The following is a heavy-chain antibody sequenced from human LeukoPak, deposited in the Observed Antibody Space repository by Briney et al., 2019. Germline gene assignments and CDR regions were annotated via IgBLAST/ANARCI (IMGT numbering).Heavy chain of an antibody. V-gene: IGHV3-23*01. CDR1: GFTFSNSA. D-gene: IGHD3-22*01. CDR3: AKARGKIVIINPDFHY. J-gene: IGHJ4*02. Sequence: GGSLRLSCAASGFTFSNSAMSWVRQAPGKGLEWVSTISGSGRGSNTYYADSLKGRFTISRDNSKNTLYLQMNSLRAEDTAVYYCAKARGKIVIINPDFHYWGQGSLVTVSS. CDR2: ISGSGRGSNT.